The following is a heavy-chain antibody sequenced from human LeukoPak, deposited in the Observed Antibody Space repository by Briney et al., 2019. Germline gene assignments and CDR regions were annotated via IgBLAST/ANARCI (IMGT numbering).Heavy chain of an antibody. CDR1: GGSIFSSNW. D-gene: IGHD6-13*01. Sequence: SGTLSLTCAVSGGSIFSSNWWSWVRQPPGKGLEWIGSIYYSGSTYYNPSLKSRVTISVDTSKNQFSLKLSSVTAADTAVYYCASFYSSSWYDWFDPWGQGTLVTVSS. V-gene: IGHV4-4*02. J-gene: IGHJ5*02. CDR3: ASFYSSSWYDWFDP. CDR2: IYYSGST.